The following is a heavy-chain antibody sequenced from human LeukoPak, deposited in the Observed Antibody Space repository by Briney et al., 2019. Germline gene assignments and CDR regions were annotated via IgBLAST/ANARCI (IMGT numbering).Heavy chain of an antibody. V-gene: IGHV3-9*03. Sequence: GGSLRLSCAASGFTFDDYAMHWVRQAPGKGLEWVSGISGNSGSIGYADSVKGRFTISRDNAKNSLYLQMNSLRAEDMALYYCAKDMFPHYYDSSGLDYWGQGTLVTVSS. CDR3: AKDMFPHYYDSSGLDY. CDR1: GFTFDDYA. J-gene: IGHJ4*02. CDR2: ISGNSGSI. D-gene: IGHD3-22*01.